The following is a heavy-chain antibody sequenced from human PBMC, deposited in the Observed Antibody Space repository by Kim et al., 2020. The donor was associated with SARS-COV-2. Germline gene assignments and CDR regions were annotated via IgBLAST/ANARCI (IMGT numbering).Heavy chain of an antibody. J-gene: IGHJ1*01. D-gene: IGHD5-18*01. V-gene: IGHV4-59*13. CDR1: GGSISNYY. Sequence: SETLSLTCTVSGGSISNYYWNWIRQPPGKELEWMGYIFYSGTTNYNPSLKSRVTISLDTSKNQFSLKLTSVTAADTAVYFCARGGTKQPAQVWGQGTLVT. CDR3: ARGGTKQPAQV. CDR2: IFYSGTT.